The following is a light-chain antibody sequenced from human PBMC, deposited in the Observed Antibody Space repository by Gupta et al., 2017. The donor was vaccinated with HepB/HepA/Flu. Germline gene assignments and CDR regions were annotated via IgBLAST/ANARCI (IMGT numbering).Light chain of an antibody. CDR2: DTS. CDR1: QSVSSY. V-gene: IGKV3-11*01. CDR3: QQRYNWPRT. J-gene: IGKJ1*01. Sequence: ETVLTQSPATLSLSPGERATLSCRASQSVSSYLAWYQQKAGQAPRLLIYDTSNRATGIPARFSGSGSGTDFTLTISSLEPEDFAVYYCQQRYNWPRTFGQGTKVEIK.